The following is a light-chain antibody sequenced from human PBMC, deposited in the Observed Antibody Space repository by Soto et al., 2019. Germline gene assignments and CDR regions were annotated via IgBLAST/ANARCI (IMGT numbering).Light chain of an antibody. CDR3: SSYTTSSTHYV. V-gene: IGLV2-14*01. Sequence: QSALTQPASVSGSPGQSITISCTGTSSDVGHYNYVSWYQHHPGKAPKLMIFEVNNRPSGVSNRFSGSKSGNTASLTISGLQAEDEADYYCSSYTTSSTHYVFGTGTKLTVL. CDR1: SSDVGHYNY. CDR2: EVN. J-gene: IGLJ1*01.